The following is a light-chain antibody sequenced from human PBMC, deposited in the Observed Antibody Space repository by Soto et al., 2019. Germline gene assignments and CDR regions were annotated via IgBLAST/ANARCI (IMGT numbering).Light chain of an antibody. CDR1: SSNIGKNY. J-gene: IGLJ2*01. Sequence: QSVLTQAPSVSAAPGQKVTISCSGSSSNIGKNYVSWYHQLPGTAPKLLIYENDKRPTGIPDRFSVSKSGTSATLGITGLQTGDEADYYCGTWDSSLRSVVFGGGTKVTVL. V-gene: IGLV1-51*02. CDR3: GTWDSSLRSVV. CDR2: END.